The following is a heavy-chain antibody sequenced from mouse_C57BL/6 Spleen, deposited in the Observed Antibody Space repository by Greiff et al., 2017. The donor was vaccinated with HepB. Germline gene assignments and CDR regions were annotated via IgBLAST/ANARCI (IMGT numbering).Heavy chain of an antibody. J-gene: IGHJ2*01. Sequence: VQLQQPGAELVKPGASVKLSCKASGYTFTSYWMQWVKQRPGQGLEWIGEIDPSDSYTNYNQKFKGKATLTVDTSSSTAYMQLSSLTSEDSAVYYCARRTITTVVSFDYWGQGTTLTVSS. CDR3: ARRTITTVVSFDY. CDR1: GYTFTSYW. CDR2: IDPSDSYT. V-gene: IGHV1-50*01. D-gene: IGHD1-1*01.